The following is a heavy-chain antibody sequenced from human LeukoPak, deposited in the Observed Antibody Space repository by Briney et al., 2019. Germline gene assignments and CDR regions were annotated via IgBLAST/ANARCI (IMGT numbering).Heavy chain of an antibody. CDR1: GFTFSNAW. CDR3: ARERDYKGSVDY. J-gene: IGHJ4*02. V-gene: IGHV3-66*02. CDR2: IYSGGST. Sequence: QPGGSLRLSCAASGFTFSNAWMSWVRQAPGKGLEWVSVIYSGGSTYYADSVKGRFTISRDNSKNTLYLQMNSLRAEDTAVYYCARERDYKGSVDYWGQGTLVTVSS. D-gene: IGHD4-11*01.